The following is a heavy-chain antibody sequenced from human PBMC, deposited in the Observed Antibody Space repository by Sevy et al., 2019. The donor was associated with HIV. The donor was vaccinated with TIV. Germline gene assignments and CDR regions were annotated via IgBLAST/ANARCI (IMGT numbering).Heavy chain of an antibody. Sequence: ASVKVSCKASGGTFSSFALSWVRQAPGQGLEWMGGIIPLFGTAKYAQKFQGRVTITADESTGTTYMELSSLGSDDTAVYYCARGGSLRGYCSGGTCYLFDAWGQGTLVTVSS. V-gene: IGHV1-69*13. CDR2: IIPLFGTA. CDR3: ARGGSLRGYCSGGTCYLFDA. CDR1: GGTFSSFA. D-gene: IGHD2-15*01. J-gene: IGHJ4*02.